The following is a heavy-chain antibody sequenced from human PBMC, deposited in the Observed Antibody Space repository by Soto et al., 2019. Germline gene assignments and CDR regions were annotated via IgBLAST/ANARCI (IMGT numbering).Heavy chain of an antibody. J-gene: IGHJ4*02. CDR3: AKGRDYYDSSGYYLFDY. Sequence: GGALRLSWAASGLTFSSYAMSRGRQAPGKGLEWGSAISGSGGSTYYADSVKGRFTIPRDNSKNTLYLQMNSLRAEDTAVYYCAKGRDYYDSSGYYLFDYWGQGTLVTVSS. D-gene: IGHD3-22*01. CDR1: GLTFSSYA. CDR2: ISGSGGST. V-gene: IGHV3-23*01.